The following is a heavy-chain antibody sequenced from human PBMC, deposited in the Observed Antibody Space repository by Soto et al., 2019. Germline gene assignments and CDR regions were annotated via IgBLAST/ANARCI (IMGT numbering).Heavy chain of an antibody. D-gene: IGHD3-3*01. CDR1: GFTFSSYS. V-gene: IGHV3-30-3*01. CDR2: ISYDGSNK. Sequence: PGGSLRVSCAAAGFTFSSYSMHWVRQAPGKGLEWVAVISYDGSNKYYADSVKGRFTISRDNSKNTLYLQMNSLRAEDTAVYYCARDPLGRYYDFWSGSLLLYWGQGTLVTVSS. J-gene: IGHJ4*02. CDR3: ARDPLGRYYDFWSGSLLLY.